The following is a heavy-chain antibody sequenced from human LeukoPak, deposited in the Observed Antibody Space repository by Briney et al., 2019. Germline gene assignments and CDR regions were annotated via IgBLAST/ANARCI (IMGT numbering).Heavy chain of an antibody. V-gene: IGHV4-4*02. CDR1: GDSINSLDL. D-gene: IGHD3-22*01. CDR3: AGLVGRYSSGLYYYCFDY. CDR2: MYLSGTT. J-gene: IGHJ4*02. Sequence: PSETLSLTCTVSGDSINSLDLWSWVRQPPGEGLEWIGEMYLSGTTHSNPSVKSRVTISIDKSKNQFFLNLSSVTAADTAVYYCAGLVGRYSSGLYYYCFDYWGQGTLVTVSS.